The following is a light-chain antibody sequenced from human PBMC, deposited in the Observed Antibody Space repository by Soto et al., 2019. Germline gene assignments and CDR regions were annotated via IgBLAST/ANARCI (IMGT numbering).Light chain of an antibody. CDR1: SRQSTYA. V-gene: IGLV4-69*01. CDR3: QTWGTGIVV. J-gene: IGLJ2*01. Sequence: QLVLTQSPSASASLGAPVKLTCTLNSRQSTYAIAWHQQHPEKGPRYLMKLNSDGSHRKGDGIPDRFSGSSSGADRYLTISSLQSEDEADYYCQTWGTGIVVFGGGTKLTVL. CDR2: LNSDGSH.